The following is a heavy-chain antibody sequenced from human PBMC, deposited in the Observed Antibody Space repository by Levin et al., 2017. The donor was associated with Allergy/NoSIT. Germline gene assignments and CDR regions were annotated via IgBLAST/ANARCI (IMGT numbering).Heavy chain of an antibody. CDR2: IIPIFGTA. Sequence: VASVKVSCKASGGTFSSYAISWVRQAPGQGLEWMGGIIPIFGTANYAQKFQGRVTITADESTSTAYMELSSLRSEDTAVYYCASVPGIEYCSGGSCYGPLDYWGQGTLVTVSS. V-gene: IGHV1-69*13. CDR3: ASVPGIEYCSGGSCYGPLDY. D-gene: IGHD2-15*01. J-gene: IGHJ4*02. CDR1: GGTFSSYA.